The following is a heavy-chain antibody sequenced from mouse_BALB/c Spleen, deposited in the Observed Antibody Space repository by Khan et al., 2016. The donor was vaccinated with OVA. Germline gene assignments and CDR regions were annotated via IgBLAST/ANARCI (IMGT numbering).Heavy chain of an antibody. J-gene: IGHJ2*01. V-gene: IGHV5-17*02. D-gene: IGHD1-1*01. CDR3: ARSYFYGYYFDQ. Sequence: EVELVESGGGLVQPGGSRKLSSVASGFTFSSFGMHWVRQAPEKGLEWVAYISGDSSTIYYTDTVMGRFTISRDNPKNTLFLQMTSLRSEDMAMYYCARSYFYGYYFDQWGQGTTLTVSS. CDR2: ISGDSSTI. CDR1: GFTFSSFG.